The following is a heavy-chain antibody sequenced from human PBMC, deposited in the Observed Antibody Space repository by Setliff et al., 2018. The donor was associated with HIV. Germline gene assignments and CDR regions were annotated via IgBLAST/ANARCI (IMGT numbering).Heavy chain of an antibody. Sequence: SETLSLTCTVSGGSISSGYYHWSWIRQHPGKGLEWIGYIYYSGNPFYNPSLRSRVTISLDTSKNQFSLKLSSVTAADTAVYYCARGFDYAQRPPLYYFDYWGQGMLVTVSS. CDR2: IYYSGNP. CDR3: ARGFDYAQRPPLYYFDY. V-gene: IGHV4-31*03. CDR1: GGSISSGYYH. D-gene: IGHD2-2*01. J-gene: IGHJ4*02.